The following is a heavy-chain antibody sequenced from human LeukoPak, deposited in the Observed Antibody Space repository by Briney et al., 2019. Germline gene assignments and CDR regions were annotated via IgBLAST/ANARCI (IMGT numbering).Heavy chain of an antibody. Sequence: ASVNVSCKASGYTFTSYAIHWVRQAPGQRLEWLGWINAANGNTMYSQKFQGRVTITRDTSASTAYMDLSSLRSEDTAVYYCAGTPDDCGANCYLVFWGQGVLVTVSS. D-gene: IGHD2-21*02. V-gene: IGHV1-3*01. CDR1: GYTFTSYA. J-gene: IGHJ4*02. CDR3: AGTPDDCGANCYLVF. CDR2: INAANGNT.